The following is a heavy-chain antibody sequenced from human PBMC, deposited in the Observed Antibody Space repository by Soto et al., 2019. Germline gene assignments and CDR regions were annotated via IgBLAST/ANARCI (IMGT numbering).Heavy chain of an antibody. CDR2: ISYDGSNK. CDR3: ARDGSGWFGEGNYYFDY. CDR1: GFTFSSYA. D-gene: IGHD3-10*01. V-gene: IGHV3-30-3*01. Sequence: PGGSLRLSCAASGFTFSSYAMHWVRQAPGKGLEWVAVISYDGSNKYYADSVKGRFTISRDNSKNTLYLQMNSLRAEDTAVYYCARDGSGWFGEGNYYFDYWGLGTLVTVSS. J-gene: IGHJ4*02.